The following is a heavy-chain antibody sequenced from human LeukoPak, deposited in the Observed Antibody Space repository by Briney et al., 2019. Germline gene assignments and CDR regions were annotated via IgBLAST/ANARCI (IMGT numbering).Heavy chain of an antibody. CDR3: AKKYYDILTGYYVQYSAMDV. CDR2: ISGSGGNT. CDR1: GFTFSSYA. V-gene: IGHV3-23*01. Sequence: SGGSLRLSCAASGFTFSSYAMSWVRQAPGKGLEWVSNISGSGGNTYYADSVKGRFTISRDNSKNTLYLQMNSLRAEDTAVYYCAKKYYDILTGYYVQYSAMDVWGQGTTVTVSS. J-gene: IGHJ6*02. D-gene: IGHD3-9*01.